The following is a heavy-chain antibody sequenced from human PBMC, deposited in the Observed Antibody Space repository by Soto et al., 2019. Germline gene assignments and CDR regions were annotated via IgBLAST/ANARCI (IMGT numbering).Heavy chain of an antibody. CDR1: GFTFSSYA. CDR3: AKDGVGEGSSGFHYYYYMDV. Sequence: GGSLRLSCAASGFTFSSYAMSWVRQAPGKGLEWVSAISGSGGSTYYADSVKGRFTISRDNSKNTLYLQMNSLRAEDTAVYYCAKDGVGEGSSGFHYYYYMDVWGKGTTVTVSS. V-gene: IGHV3-23*01. J-gene: IGHJ6*03. CDR2: ISGSGGST. D-gene: IGHD6-19*01.